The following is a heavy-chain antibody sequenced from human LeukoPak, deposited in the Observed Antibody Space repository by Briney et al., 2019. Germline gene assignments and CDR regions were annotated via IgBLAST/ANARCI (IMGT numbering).Heavy chain of an antibody. CDR2: IKQDGCEK. V-gene: IGHV3-7*01. CDR3: ARDRYYYDSSGYCIDY. CDR1: GFTFSSYW. Sequence: GGSLRLSCAAWGFTFSSYWMRWVRQAPGKGLEGVANIKQDGCEKYYVYSVNGRFTISRDNAKNSLYLQMNSLRAEDTAVYYCARDRYYYDSSGYCIDYWGQGTLVTVSS. J-gene: IGHJ4*02. D-gene: IGHD3-22*01.